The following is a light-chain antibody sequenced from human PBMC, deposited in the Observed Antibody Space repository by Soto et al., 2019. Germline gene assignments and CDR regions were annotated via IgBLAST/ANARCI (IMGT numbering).Light chain of an antibody. Sequence: DIVMTQSPDFLAVSLGEMATINCKSSQSILYNSNKKNYLAWYQQKPRQPPRLLIYWASTRESGVPERFSGTGSGTDFTLTISGLQAQDVAVYYCQHYFKSPVSFGPGTKV. V-gene: IGKV4-1*01. J-gene: IGKJ3*01. CDR2: WAS. CDR1: QSILYNSNKKNY. CDR3: QHYFKSPVS.